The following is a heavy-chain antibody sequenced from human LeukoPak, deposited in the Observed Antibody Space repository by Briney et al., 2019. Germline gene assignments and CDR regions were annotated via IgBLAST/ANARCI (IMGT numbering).Heavy chain of an antibody. V-gene: IGHV4-39*01. D-gene: IGHD3-22*01. CDR2: IYQSGST. CDR3: ARPEYYDINAGFDY. J-gene: IGHJ4*02. CDR1: GGSISSRSYY. Sequence: SETLSLTCTVSGGSISSRSYYWGWIRQPPGKGLEWIGNIYQSGSTFYNPSLKSRVTISVDTSKNQFSLKVTSVTAADTAVYYCARPEYYDINAGFDYWGQGTLVTVSS.